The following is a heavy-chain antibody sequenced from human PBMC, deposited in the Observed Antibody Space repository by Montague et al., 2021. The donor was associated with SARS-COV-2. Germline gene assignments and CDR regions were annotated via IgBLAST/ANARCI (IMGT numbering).Heavy chain of an antibody. CDR1: GGSISSGSYY. D-gene: IGHD3-9*01. V-gene: IGHV4-61*02. CDR2: IYTSGST. CDR3: ARESLHLTDYYNGYFDY. Sequence: TLSLTCTVSGGSISSGSYYWNWIRQPAGKGLEWIGRIYTSGSTNYNPSLESRVTISVDTSKNQFSLKLSSVTAADTAVYYCARESLHLTDYYNGYFDYWGRGTLVAVSS. J-gene: IGHJ4*02.